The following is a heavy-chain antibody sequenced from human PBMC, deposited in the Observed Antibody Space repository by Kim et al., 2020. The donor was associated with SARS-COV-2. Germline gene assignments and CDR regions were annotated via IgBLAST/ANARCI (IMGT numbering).Heavy chain of an antibody. CDR3: ARLNVVAGTCVDY. CDR2: IYYSGST. J-gene: IGHJ4*02. D-gene: IGHD6-19*01. CDR1: GGSISSYY. Sequence: SETLSLTCTVSGGSISSYYWSWIRQPPGKGLEWIGYIYYSGSTNYNPSLKSRVTISVDTSKNQFSLKLSSVTAADTAVYYCARLNVVAGTCVDYWGQGTLVTVSS. V-gene: IGHV4-59*01.